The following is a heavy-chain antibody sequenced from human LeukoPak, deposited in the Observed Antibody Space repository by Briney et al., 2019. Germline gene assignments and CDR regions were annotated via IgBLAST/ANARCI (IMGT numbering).Heavy chain of an antibody. D-gene: IGHD1-14*01. CDR2: INPSGDGT. V-gene: IGHV1-46*01. Sequence: ASVNVSCKASGHTFTTYYVHLVRQAPGQGLEWMGVINPSGDGTNYPQRFQGRVTLTRDTSTSTVYMELSSLRSEDTAIYYCAKETPNTGWFDPWGQGTLVTVSS. CDR1: GHTFTTYY. J-gene: IGHJ5*02. CDR3: AKETPNTGWFDP.